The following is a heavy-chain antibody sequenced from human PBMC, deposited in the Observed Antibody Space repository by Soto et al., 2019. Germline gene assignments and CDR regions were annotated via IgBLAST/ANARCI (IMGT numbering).Heavy chain of an antibody. CDR2: ISGSGGST. V-gene: IGHV3-23*01. CDR1: GFTFSSYA. Sequence: EVQLLGSGGGLVQPGGSLRLSCAASGFTFSSYAMSWVRQAPGKGLEWVSAISGSGGSTYYADSVKGRFTISRDNSKTTLYLQMNSLRVEDTAVYYCAKDESRRNRRYFDLWGRGTLVTVSS. D-gene: IGHD4-4*01. CDR3: AKDESRRNRRYFDL. J-gene: IGHJ2*01.